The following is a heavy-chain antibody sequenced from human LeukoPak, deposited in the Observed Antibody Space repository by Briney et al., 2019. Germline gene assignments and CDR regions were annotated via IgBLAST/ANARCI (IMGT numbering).Heavy chain of an antibody. CDR2: IYYSGST. D-gene: IGHD2-2*01. CDR3: AREGPIPAAMSFDY. J-gene: IGHJ4*02. V-gene: IGHV4-59*12. Sequence: SETLSLTCTVPGGSISSYYWSWIRQPPGKGLEWIGYIYYSGSTNYNPSLKSRVTISVDTSKNQFSLKLSSVTAADTAVYYCAREGPIPAAMSFDYWGQGTLVTVSS. CDR1: GGSISSYY.